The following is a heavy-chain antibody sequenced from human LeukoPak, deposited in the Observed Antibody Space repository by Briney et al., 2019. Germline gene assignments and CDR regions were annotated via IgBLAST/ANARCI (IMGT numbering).Heavy chain of an antibody. Sequence: GGSLRLSCAASGLRFSDQYMIWIRQTPGKGLEWISFISGSGANRFYADSMKGRFTISKDNTKNSLYLQMNSLRAEDTAIYYCASDPPYTSSSAWWGRGTLVTVSS. J-gene: IGHJ4*02. V-gene: IGHV3-11*01. CDR3: ASDPPYTSSSAW. D-gene: IGHD2-2*01. CDR1: GLRFSDQY. CDR2: ISGSGANR.